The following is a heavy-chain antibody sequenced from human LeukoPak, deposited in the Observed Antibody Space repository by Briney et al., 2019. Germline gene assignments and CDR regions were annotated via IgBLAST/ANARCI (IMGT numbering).Heavy chain of an antibody. V-gene: IGHV4-4*09. CDR3: ATSAAADLHRWWFDP. CDR2: IYTSGST. Sequence: SETLALTCTVSGGSISSYYWSWIRQPPGKGLEWIGYIYTSGSTNYNPSLKSRVTISVDTSKNQFSLKLSSVTAADTAVYYCATSAAADLHRWWFDPWGQGTLVTVSS. CDR1: GGSISSYY. D-gene: IGHD6-13*01. J-gene: IGHJ5*02.